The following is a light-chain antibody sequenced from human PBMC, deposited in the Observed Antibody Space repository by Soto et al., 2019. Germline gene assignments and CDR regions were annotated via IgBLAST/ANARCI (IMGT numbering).Light chain of an antibody. CDR2: EVI. V-gene: IGLV2-14*01. J-gene: IGLJ3*02. Sequence: QSALTQPASVSGSPGQSITISCTGTSSDIGDYDYVSWYQQHPGKAPKLMIYEVINRPSGVSDRLSGSKSGNTASLTISGLQAEDEADYYCSSYTSRSTWVFGGGTKLTVL. CDR3: SSYTSRSTWV. CDR1: SSDIGDYDY.